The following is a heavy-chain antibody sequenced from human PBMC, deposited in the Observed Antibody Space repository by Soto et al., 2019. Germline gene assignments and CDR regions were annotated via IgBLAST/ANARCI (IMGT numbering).Heavy chain of an antibody. CDR1: GFTFSNYG. D-gene: IGHD1-26*01. J-gene: IGHJ4*02. Sequence: QVQLVESGGGVVQPGRSLRLSCAASGFTFSNYGMHWVRQAPGKGLEWVAAISYDGSNKYYGDSVRGRFTISRENSKNTLYLQMNTLTAEDTAVYYCAKERLPRQTSGCYTYWGQGTLVTVS. CDR2: ISYDGSNK. CDR3: AKERLPRQTSGCYTY. V-gene: IGHV3-30*18.